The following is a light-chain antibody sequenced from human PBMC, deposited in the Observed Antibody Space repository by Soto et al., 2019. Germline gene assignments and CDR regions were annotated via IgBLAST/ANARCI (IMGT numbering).Light chain of an antibody. CDR3: KQALQTPWT. V-gene: IGKV2-28*01. J-gene: IGKJ1*01. CDR2: LVS. CDR1: QSLLHSNGFYS. Sequence: DIVMTQSPLSLPATPGEPASISCRSSQSLLHSNGFYSLVWYLQTPGQSPPLLIYLVSNRACGVPARVSGSGSGTDFTLTISRVEAEDVAVYYCKQALQTPWTFGQGTKVEIK.